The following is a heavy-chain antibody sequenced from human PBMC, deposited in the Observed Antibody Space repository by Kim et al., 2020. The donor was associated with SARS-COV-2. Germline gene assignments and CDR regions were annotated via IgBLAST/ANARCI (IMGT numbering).Heavy chain of an antibody. Sequence: YYADSGKGRFTISRDTATSSLFLEMNSLRAEDTAVYYCASGFYGSSFDNWGQGTLVSVSS. J-gene: IGHJ4*02. D-gene: IGHD3-10*01. CDR3: ASGFYGSSFDN. V-gene: IGHV3-48*03.